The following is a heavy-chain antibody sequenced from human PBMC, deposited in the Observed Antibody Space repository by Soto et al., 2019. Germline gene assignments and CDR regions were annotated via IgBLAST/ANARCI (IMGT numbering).Heavy chain of an antibody. J-gene: IGHJ6*02. V-gene: IGHV6-1*01. CDR2: TYYRSKWYN. D-gene: IGHD2-15*01. CDR3: ARGVVVAATGYYYYGMDV. CDR1: GDSVSSNSAA. Sequence: PSQTLSLTCAISGDSVSSNSAAWNWIRQSPSRGLEWLGRTYYRSKWYNDYAVSVKSRITINPDTSKNQFSLQLNSVTPGDTAVYYCARGVVVAATGYYYYGMDVWGQGTTVTVSS.